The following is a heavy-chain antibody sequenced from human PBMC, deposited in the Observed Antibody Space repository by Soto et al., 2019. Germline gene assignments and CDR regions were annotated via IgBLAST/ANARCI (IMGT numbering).Heavy chain of an antibody. CDR2: IYYSGST. J-gene: IGHJ5*02. Sequence: SETLSLTCTVSGGSISSYDWSWIRQPPGKGLEWIGYIYYSGSTNYNPSLKSRVTISVDTSKNQFSLKLSSVTAADTAVYYCARLQQWLSNSFDPWGQGTLVTVSS. D-gene: IGHD6-19*01. V-gene: IGHV4-59*08. CDR3: ARLQQWLSNSFDP. CDR1: GGSISSYD.